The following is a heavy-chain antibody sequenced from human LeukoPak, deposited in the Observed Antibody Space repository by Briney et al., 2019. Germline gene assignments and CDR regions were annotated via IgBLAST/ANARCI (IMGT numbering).Heavy chain of an antibody. CDR2: INPSSKNK. V-gene: IGHV3-48*02. J-gene: IGHJ3*02. Sequence: GGSLRLSCAASGFSFSSYTMNWVRQAPGKGLEWVSNINPSSKNKFYADSVKGRFTISRDNDKKSVLLEISSLRDEDTAVYYCARDRSWDAFDIWGQGTMVIVSS. D-gene: IGHD1-26*01. CDR1: GFSFSSYT. CDR3: ARDRSWDAFDI.